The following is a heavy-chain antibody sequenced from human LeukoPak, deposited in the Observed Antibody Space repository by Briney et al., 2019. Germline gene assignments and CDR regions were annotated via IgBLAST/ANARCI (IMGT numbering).Heavy chain of an antibody. CDR2: IYSTGST. J-gene: IGHJ6*03. D-gene: IGHD2-21*01. V-gene: IGHV4-61*02. CDR1: GGSISSGGHY. Sequence: SQTLSLTCTVSGGSISSGGHYWSWIRQPAGKGLEYLGRIYSTGSTNYNPSLRSRVTISVDTSKNHFSLKLSSVTAADTAVYFCARESAIQSYYYYYMDVWGKGTTVTVSS. CDR3: ARESAIQSYYYYYMDV.